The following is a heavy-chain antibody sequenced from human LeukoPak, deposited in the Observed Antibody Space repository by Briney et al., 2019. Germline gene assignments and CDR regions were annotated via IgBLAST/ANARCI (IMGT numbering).Heavy chain of an antibody. D-gene: IGHD3-16*02. CDR2: ISSGGSTI. V-gene: IGHV3-11*04. CDR3: ARGGYRPIDY. Sequence: GGSLGLSCAASGFPFSDYYMNWVRQAPGKGLEWVSYISSGGSTIYYADSVKGRFTISRDNAKNSLYLQMNSLRAEDTAVYYCARGGYRPIDYWGQGTLVTVSS. J-gene: IGHJ4*02. CDR1: GFPFSDYY.